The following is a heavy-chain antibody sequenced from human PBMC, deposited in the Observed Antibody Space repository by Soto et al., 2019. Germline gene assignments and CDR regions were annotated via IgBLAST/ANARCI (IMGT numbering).Heavy chain of an antibody. J-gene: IGHJ5*02. Sequence: QVQLQESGPGLVKPSETLSLTCTVSGGSVSSGSYYWSWIRQPPGKGLEWIGYIYYSGSTNYNPSLKRRVTISVDTSKNQFSLKLSSVTAADTAVYYCARIEYYYDSSGYSSWFDPWGQGTLVTVSS. D-gene: IGHD3-22*01. CDR1: GGSVSSGSYY. CDR3: ARIEYYYDSSGYSSWFDP. V-gene: IGHV4-61*01. CDR2: IYYSGST.